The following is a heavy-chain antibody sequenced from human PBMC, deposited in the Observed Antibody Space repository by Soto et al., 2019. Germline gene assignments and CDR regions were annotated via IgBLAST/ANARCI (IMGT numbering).Heavy chain of an antibody. Sequence: QVQLVQSGAEVKKPGASVKVSCKASGYTFTSYDINWVRQATGQGLEWMGWMNPNSGNTGYAQKFQGRVTMTRNTSISTAYMELSSLRSEDTDVYYCARVTKDYDFWSGYPWGAFDIWGQGTMVTVSS. V-gene: IGHV1-8*01. D-gene: IGHD3-3*01. CDR2: MNPNSGNT. J-gene: IGHJ3*02. CDR3: ARVTKDYDFWSGYPWGAFDI. CDR1: GYTFTSYD.